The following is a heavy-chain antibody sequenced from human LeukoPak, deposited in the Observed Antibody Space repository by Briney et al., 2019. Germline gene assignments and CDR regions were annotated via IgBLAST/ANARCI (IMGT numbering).Heavy chain of an antibody. CDR2: ISGSGGST. D-gene: IGHD3-22*01. CDR3: ARDWDYYDSSGQDYFDY. J-gene: IGHJ4*02. V-gene: IGHV3-23*01. Sequence: PGGSLRLSCAASGFTFSSYAMSWVRQAPGKGLEWVSAISGSGGSTYYADSVKGRFTISRDNSKNTLYLQMNSLRAEDTAVYYCARDWDYYDSSGQDYFDYWGQGTLVTVSS. CDR1: GFTFSSYA.